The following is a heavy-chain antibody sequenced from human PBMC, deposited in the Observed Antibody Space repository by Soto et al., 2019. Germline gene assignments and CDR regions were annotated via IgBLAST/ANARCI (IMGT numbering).Heavy chain of an antibody. CDR1: GITFSRCL. D-gene: IGHD4-17*01. CDR3: ARDPLSYGDYAQTYWYFDL. V-gene: IGHV3-7*01. J-gene: IGHJ2*01. CDR2: ISQDGTDT. Sequence: GGSLRLSCGASGITFSRCLMSWVRQAPGKGLEWVASISQDGTDTDYVDSVKGRFAIPRDNPKNSLYLQMNSLRADDTAVYYCARDPLSYGDYAQTYWYFDLWGRGTRVTVSS.